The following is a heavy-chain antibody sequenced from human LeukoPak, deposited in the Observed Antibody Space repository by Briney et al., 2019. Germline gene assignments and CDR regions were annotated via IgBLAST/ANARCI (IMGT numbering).Heavy chain of an antibody. CDR1: GGSISYSNYY. J-gene: IGHJ5*02. V-gene: IGHV4-39*07. Sequence: PSETLSLTCTVSGGSISYSNYYWGWIRQPPGKGLEWIGNIYDSGSTDYNPSLESRVTISVDTPKNQFSLRLSSVTAADTAVYYCTVVVDDNWFDPWGQGTLVTVSS. CDR3: TVVVDDNWFDP. CDR2: IYDSGST. D-gene: IGHD2-15*01.